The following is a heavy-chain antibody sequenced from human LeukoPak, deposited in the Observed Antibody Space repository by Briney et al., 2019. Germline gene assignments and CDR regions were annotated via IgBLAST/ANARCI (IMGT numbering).Heavy chain of an antibody. CDR2: IIPIFGTA. D-gene: IGHD6-19*01. J-gene: IGHJ4*02. V-gene: IGHV1-69*05. CDR3: ASDSSGWYYDY. Sequence: KVSCKASGGTFSSYAISWVRQAPGQGLEWMGGIIPIFGTANYAQKFQGGVTITTGESTSTAYMELSSLRSEDTAVYYCASDSSGWYYDYWGQGTLVTVSS. CDR1: GGTFSSYA.